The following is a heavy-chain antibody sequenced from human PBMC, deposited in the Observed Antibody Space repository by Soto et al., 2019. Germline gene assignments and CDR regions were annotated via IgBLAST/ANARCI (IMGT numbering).Heavy chain of an antibody. J-gene: IGHJ4*02. Sequence: SDTLSHTCTVSGGSISSSSYYWGWNSQPPGKGLEWIGNIYYSRSTNYNPSLKRRSTISVDTSKNQFSLKLSSVTAADTAVYYCARGPSHPYYYDSSGYNRDDYWGQGTLVTVSS. CDR1: GGSISSSSYY. CDR3: ARGPSHPYYYDSSGYNRDDY. D-gene: IGHD3-22*01. V-gene: IGHV4-39*07. CDR2: IYYSRST.